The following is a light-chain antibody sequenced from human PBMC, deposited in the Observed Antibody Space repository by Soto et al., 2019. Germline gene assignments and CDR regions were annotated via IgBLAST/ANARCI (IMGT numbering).Light chain of an antibody. J-gene: IGKJ1*01. CDR3: QQSYSLPRT. CDR1: QSVSGS. CDR2: AAS. V-gene: IGKV1-39*01. Sequence: DIQMTQSPSSLSASVGDRVTITCRASQSVSGSLSWYQQKPGKAPNLLIYAASSLQSGVPSRFSGSGSGTDFTRTISTLQPEDFATYYCQQSYSLPRTFGQGTKVEVE.